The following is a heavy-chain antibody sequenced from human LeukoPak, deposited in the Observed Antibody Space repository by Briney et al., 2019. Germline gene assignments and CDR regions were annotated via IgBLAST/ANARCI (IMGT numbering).Heavy chain of an antibody. Sequence: GGSLRLSCAASGFTFSNYWMSWVRQAPGKGLEWVAKIKQDGSEEYCVDSVKGRFTISRDNAKNSLFLQMNSLRVEDTAIYYCARGGSYPGCWGQGTLVTVSS. V-gene: IGHV3-7*03. D-gene: IGHD1-26*01. CDR1: GFTFSNYW. J-gene: IGHJ4*02. CDR3: ARGGSYPGC. CDR2: IKQDGSEE.